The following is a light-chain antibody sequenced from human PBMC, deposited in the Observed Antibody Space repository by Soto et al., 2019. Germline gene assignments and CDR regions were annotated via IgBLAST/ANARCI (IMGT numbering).Light chain of an antibody. Sequence: QSVLTQPPSVSGAPGQTVTISCSGSSSNIGAGYDVHWYQQLPGKVPKLVIYDTFNRPSGVPDRFSGSKSGTSASLAITGLQAEYEADYYCQAYDNSLGVSVLFGGGTKLTVL. CDR3: QAYDNSLGVSVL. CDR1: SSNIGAGYD. V-gene: IGLV1-40*01. CDR2: DTF. J-gene: IGLJ3*02.